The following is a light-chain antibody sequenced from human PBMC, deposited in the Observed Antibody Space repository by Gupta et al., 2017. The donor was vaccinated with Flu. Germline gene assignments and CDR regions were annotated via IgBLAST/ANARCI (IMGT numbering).Light chain of an antibody. CDR2: RNG. Sequence: QSVLAQPPSVSGAPGQRVTISCTGSSSNIGAGSDAHWYQHLPGTAPKLLIYRNGNRPSGVPGRFAGSTSGKSASLTITGLQAEDEAEYDGQSYDSSLSGYVFGTGIKVTVL. J-gene: IGLJ1*01. V-gene: IGLV1-40*01. CDR3: QSYDSSLSGYV. CDR1: SSNIGAGSD.